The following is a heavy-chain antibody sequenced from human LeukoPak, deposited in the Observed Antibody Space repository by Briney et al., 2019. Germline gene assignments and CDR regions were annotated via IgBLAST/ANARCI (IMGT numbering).Heavy chain of an antibody. CDR1: GYTFTSYA. V-gene: IGHV1-3*01. CDR2: INAGNGNT. D-gene: IGHD3-16*01. CDR3: ARDLYGDYFDY. J-gene: IGHJ4*02. Sequence: ASVKVSCKASGYTFTSYAMHWVRQAPGQRLEWMGWINAGNGNTKYSQKFQGRVSTTRNTSASTAYMELSSLTSEDTAVYYCARDLYGDYFDYWGQGTLVTVSS.